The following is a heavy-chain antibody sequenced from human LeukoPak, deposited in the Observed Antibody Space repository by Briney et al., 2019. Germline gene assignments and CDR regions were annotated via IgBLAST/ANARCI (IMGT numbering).Heavy chain of an antibody. CDR1: GFTFSSYG. J-gene: IGHJ4*02. Sequence: GGSLRLSCAASGFTFSSYGMHWVRQAPGKGLEWVAVISYDGSNKYYADSVKGRFTISRDNSKNTLYLQMNSLRAEDTAVYYCARDHHNGPFDYWGQGTLVTVSS. CDR2: ISYDGSNK. V-gene: IGHV3-30*03. CDR3: ARDHHNGPFDY. D-gene: IGHD1-1*01.